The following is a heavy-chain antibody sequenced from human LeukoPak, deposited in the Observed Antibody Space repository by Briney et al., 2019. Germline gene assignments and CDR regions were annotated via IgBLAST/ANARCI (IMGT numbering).Heavy chain of an antibody. J-gene: IGHJ3*02. CDR2: IHHSGSA. V-gene: IGHV4-34*01. CDR3: ARGRGAFDI. CDR1: GGSFSDYY. Sequence: SETLSLTCAVYGGSFSDYYWSWIRQPPGKDLERFGEIHHSGSANYNPSLKSRVTMSVDTSKNQFSLNLTSVTAADTAVYYCARGRGAFDIWGRGTMVTVSS. D-gene: IGHD3-10*01.